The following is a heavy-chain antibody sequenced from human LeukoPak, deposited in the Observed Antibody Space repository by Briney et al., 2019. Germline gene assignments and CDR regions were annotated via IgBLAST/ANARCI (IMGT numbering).Heavy chain of an antibody. J-gene: IGHJ4*02. CDR3: ARDFPDNSLFDL. CDR1: GFNFNDYS. CDR2: ITSTSRTI. V-gene: IGHV3-69-1*02. D-gene: IGHD5-24*01. Sequence: PGGSLRLSCEVSGFNFNDYSMHWVRQAPGEGLEWVASITSTSRTIFYADSLQGRFIISRDNAKKTVSLEMNSLRGEDAALYYCARDFPDNSLFDLWGRGTLVSVSS.